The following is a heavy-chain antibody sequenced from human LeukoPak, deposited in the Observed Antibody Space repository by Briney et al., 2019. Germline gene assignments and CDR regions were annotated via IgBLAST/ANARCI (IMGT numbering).Heavy chain of an antibody. CDR2: IYHSGST. V-gene: IGHV4-4*02. D-gene: IGHD6-13*01. Sequence: SETLSLTCAVSGGSISSTHWWSWVRQPPGKGLEWIGEIYHSGSTNYNPSLKSRVTISVDTSKNQFSLKLSSVTAADTAVYYCAGSREIAAAGNGIWGQGTLVTVSS. CDR1: GGSISSTHW. J-gene: IGHJ4*02. CDR3: AGSREIAAAGNGI.